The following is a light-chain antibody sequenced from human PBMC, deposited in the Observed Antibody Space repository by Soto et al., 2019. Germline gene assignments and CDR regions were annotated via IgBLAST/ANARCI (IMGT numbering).Light chain of an antibody. CDR1: QTVTNNY. CDR2: DAS. J-gene: IGKJ4*01. Sequence: EIVLTQSPGTLSLSPGERATLSCRASQTVTNNYLAWYQQKPGQAPRLLIYDASGRATGIPDRFSGSGSGTDFTLTISRLEPEDFAVYYCHQCSYSPLTFGGGTKVEIK. CDR3: HQCSYSPLT. V-gene: IGKV3-20*01.